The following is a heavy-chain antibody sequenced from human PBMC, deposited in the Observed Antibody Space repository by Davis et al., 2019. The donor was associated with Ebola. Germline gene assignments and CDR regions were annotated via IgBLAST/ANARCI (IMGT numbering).Heavy chain of an antibody. V-gene: IGHV3-7*01. CDR2: IKQDGSEK. CDR1: GFTFSSYS. J-gene: IGHJ4*02. D-gene: IGHD2-15*01. CDR3: ARVVCSGGSCYSDY. Sequence: GGSLRLSCAASGFTFSSYSMSWVRQAPGKGLEWVANIKQDGSEKYYVDSVKGRFTISRDNAKNSVFLQMNSLRAEDTAVYYCARVVCSGGSCYSDYWGQGTLVTVSS.